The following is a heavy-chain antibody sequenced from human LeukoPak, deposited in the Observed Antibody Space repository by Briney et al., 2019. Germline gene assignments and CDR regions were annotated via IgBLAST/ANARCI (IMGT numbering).Heavy chain of an antibody. CDR2: ISGSGGST. Sequence: GGSLRLSCAASGFSFSNYGMHWVRQAPGKGLEWVSAISGSGGSTYYADSVKGRFTIPRDNSKNTLYLQMNSLRAEDTAVYYCAKYYGPGYYFDYWGQGTLVTVSS. J-gene: IGHJ4*02. D-gene: IGHD3-10*01. V-gene: IGHV3-23*01. CDR1: GFSFSNYG. CDR3: AKYYGPGYYFDY.